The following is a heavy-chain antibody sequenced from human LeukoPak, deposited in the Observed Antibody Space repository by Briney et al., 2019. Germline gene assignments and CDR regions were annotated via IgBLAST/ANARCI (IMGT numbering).Heavy chain of an antibody. CDR3: ARGVQSYSGSYDY. V-gene: IGHV1-69*02. CDR2: IIPILGIA. D-gene: IGHD1-26*01. CDR1: GGTFSSYT. Sequence: SVKVSCKASGGTFSSYTISWVRQAPGQGLEWMGRIIPILGIANYAQKFQGRVTITADNSTSTAYMELSSLRSEDTAVYYCARGVQSYSGSYDYWGQGTLVTVSS. J-gene: IGHJ4*02.